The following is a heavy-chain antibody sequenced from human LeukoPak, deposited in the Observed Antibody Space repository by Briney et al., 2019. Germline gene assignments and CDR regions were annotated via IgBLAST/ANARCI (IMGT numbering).Heavy chain of an antibody. CDR1: GYTFTSYG. J-gene: IGHJ3*02. V-gene: IGHV1-2*02. CDR2: INPNSGGI. Sequence: GASVKVSCKASGYTFTSYGISWVRQAPGQGLEWMGWINPNSGGINYAQKFQGRVTMTRDTSISTAYMELSRLRSDDTAVYYCARVDELMAFDIWGQGTMVTVSS. D-gene: IGHD3-10*01. CDR3: ARVDELMAFDI.